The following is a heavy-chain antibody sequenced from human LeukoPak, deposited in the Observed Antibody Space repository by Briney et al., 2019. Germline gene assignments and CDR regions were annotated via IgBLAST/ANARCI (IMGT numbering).Heavy chain of an antibody. J-gene: IGHJ6*02. CDR3: AKAPYSNFYYYGMDV. Sequence: GRSLRLSCAASVLTFDDYAMHWVRQAPGKGLEWVSGISWNSGSIGYADSVKGRFTISRDNAKNSLYLQMNSLRAEDTALYYCAKAPYSNFYYYGMDVWGQGTTVTVSS. D-gene: IGHD4-11*01. V-gene: IGHV3-9*01. CDR2: ISWNSGSI. CDR1: VLTFDDYA.